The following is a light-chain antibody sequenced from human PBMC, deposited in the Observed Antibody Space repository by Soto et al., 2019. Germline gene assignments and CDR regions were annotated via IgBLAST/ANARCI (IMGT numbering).Light chain of an antibody. CDR2: SND. J-gene: IGLJ1*01. V-gene: IGLV1-44*01. CDR3: AAWDDSLDGLYV. Sequence: GSSSNIGGNTVNWYRQVPGTAPKLLIYSNDQRPSGVPDRLSGSKSGTSASLAISGLQSEDEADYYCAAWDDSLDGLYVFGTGTKVTVL. CDR1: SSNIGGNT.